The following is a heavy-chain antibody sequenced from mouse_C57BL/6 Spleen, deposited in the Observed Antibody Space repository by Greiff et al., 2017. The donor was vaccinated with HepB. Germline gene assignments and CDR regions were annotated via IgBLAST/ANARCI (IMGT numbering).Heavy chain of an antibody. CDR1: GFSLPSYG. V-gene: IGHV2-2*01. CDR2: IWSGGST. CDR3: ARSYYGSSYGYFDV. D-gene: IGHD1-1*01. J-gene: IGHJ1*03. Sequence: QVQLQQSGPGLVQPSQSLSITCTVSGFSLPSYGVHWVRQSPGKGLEWLGVIWSGGSTDYNAAFISRLSISKYNSKSQVFFKINSLQADDTAIYYCARSYYGSSYGYFDVWGTGTTVTVSS.